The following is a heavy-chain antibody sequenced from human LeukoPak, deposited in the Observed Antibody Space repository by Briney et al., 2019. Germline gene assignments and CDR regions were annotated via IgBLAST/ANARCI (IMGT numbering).Heavy chain of an antibody. CDR1: GFTFSNYG. CDR2: ISYDGSDK. Sequence: GGSLRLSCAASGFTFSNYGMHWVRQAPGKGLEWVAVISYDGSDKFYADSVKGRFTISRDNAKNSLYLQMNSLRAEDTAVYYCARDGTVTTNAFDIWGQGTMVTVSS. CDR3: ARDGTVTTNAFDI. D-gene: IGHD4-17*01. V-gene: IGHV3-30*03. J-gene: IGHJ3*02.